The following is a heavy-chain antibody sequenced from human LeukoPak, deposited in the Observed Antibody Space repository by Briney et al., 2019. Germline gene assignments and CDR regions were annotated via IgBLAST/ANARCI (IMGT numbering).Heavy chain of an antibody. CDR2: IYYSGRT. D-gene: IGHD3-22*01. CDR1: GGSISSYY. Sequence: SETLSLTCTVSGGSISSYYWSWIRQPPGKGLEWIGYIYYSGRTNYNPSLKSRVTISVDTSKNQFSLKLSSVTAADTAVYCCARVYYYDSSGPSSYFDYWGQGTLVTVSS. J-gene: IGHJ4*02. V-gene: IGHV4-59*01. CDR3: ARVYYYDSSGPSSYFDY.